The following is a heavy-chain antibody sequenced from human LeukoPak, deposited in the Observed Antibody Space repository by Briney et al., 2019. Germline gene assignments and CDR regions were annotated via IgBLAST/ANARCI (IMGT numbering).Heavy chain of an antibody. CDR2: ISYDGSND. CDR3: ARWDYDFWSGYLDY. J-gene: IGHJ4*02. D-gene: IGHD3-3*01. V-gene: IGHV3-30*07. Sequence: GGSLRLSCAGSGFTFSIYAIHWVRQAPGKGLEWVAVISYDGSNDYYADSVKGRFTISRDNAKNTLYLQMNSLRAEDTAVYYCARWDYDFWSGYLDYWGQGTLVTVSS. CDR1: GFTFSIYA.